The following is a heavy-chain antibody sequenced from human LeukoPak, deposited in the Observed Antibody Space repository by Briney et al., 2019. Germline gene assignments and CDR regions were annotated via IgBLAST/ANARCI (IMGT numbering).Heavy chain of an antibody. CDR3: ARVGDGYFDY. CDR2: FYPGDFDT. D-gene: IGHD5-24*01. Sequence: GESLKISCKGSGYSFTNYWIVWVRQMPGKGLEWMGIFYPGDFDTTYSPSFQGQVTISADRTISTAYLQWSSLKASDTAICYCARVGDGYFDYWGQGTLVTVSS. CDR1: GYSFTNYW. J-gene: IGHJ4*02. V-gene: IGHV5-51*01.